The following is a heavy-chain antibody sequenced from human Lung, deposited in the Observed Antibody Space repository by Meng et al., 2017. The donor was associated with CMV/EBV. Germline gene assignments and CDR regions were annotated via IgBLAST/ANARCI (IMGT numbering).Heavy chain of an antibody. CDR2: ISTYNDDK. Sequence: SXXVSXKTSGYTFTGYGISWVRQAPGQGLEWMGWISTYNDDKTYVQKFQTRVTMTTDRSTSTAYMELRNLRSDDTAVYYCARDRVGEPTFDYWGQGTLVTVSS. J-gene: IGHJ4*01. CDR1: GYTFTGYG. CDR3: ARDRVGEPTFDY. D-gene: IGHD1-26*01. V-gene: IGHV1-18*01.